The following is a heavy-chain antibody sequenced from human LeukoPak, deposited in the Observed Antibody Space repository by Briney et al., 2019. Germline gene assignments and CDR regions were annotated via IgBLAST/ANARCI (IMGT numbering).Heavy chain of an antibody. J-gene: IGHJ4*02. V-gene: IGHV3-30*18. CDR2: ISYDGSNK. D-gene: IGHD5-18*01. CDR3: AKDYGGYSYGPLDY. Sequence: PGRSLRLSCAASGFTFSSYVMHWVRQAPGKGLEWVAVISYDGSNKYYADSAKGRFTISRDNSKNTLYLQMNSLRAEDTAVYYCAKDYGGYSYGPLDYWGQGTLVTVSS. CDR1: GFTFSSYV.